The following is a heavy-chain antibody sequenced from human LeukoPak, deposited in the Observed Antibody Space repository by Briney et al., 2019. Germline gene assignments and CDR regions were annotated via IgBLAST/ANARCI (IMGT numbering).Heavy chain of an antibody. CDR2: INPSGGDT. CDR1: GYTFTSYY. D-gene: IGHD2-2*01. Sequence: GASVTVSCTPSGYTFTSYYMHWVRQAPGQGLEWMGIINPSGGDTSYAQKFQGRVTTTRDPSTSTVYMEVVSLRPEDTAVYYCARGCRVVPGVRNVGMTSYYNGMDVWGQGTTVTVSS. J-gene: IGHJ6*02. V-gene: IGHV1-46*01. CDR3: ARGCRVVPGVRNVGMTSYYNGMDV.